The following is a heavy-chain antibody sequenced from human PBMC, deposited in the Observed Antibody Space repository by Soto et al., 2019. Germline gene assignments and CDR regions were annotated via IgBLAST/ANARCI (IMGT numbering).Heavy chain of an antibody. Sequence: QVQLQESGPGLVKPSDTLSLTSTVSGGSISGHYWIWIRQPPGEGMEWIGYIFYSGSTTYNNNPSLKSRVTISVDTSKNQFSLRLRSVTAADTAVYYCARVGSSGWSPDYWGQGTLVTVSS. V-gene: IGHV4-59*11. CDR3: ARVGSSGWSPDY. J-gene: IGHJ4*02. CDR2: IFYSGSTTY. D-gene: IGHD6-19*01. CDR1: GGSISGHY.